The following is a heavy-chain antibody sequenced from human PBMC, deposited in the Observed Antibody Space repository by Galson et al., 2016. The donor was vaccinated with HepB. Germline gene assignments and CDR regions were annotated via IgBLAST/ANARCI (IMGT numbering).Heavy chain of an antibody. V-gene: IGHV3-21*06. CDR2: ISSSSLYI. CDR3: ARWSRGTGSSLDF. D-gene: IGHD3-10*01. J-gene: IGHJ4*02. CDR1: GFNFSTFT. Sequence: SLRLSCAASGFNFSTFTVDWVRQVPGKGLEWVSSISSSSLYIYYADSLRGRFPVSRDNSKNSLFLQMNSLGAEDTAIYYCARWSRGTGSSLDFWGQGTLVTVSS.